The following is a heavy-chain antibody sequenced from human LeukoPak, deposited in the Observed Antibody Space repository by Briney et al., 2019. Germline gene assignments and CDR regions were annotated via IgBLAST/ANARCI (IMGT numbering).Heavy chain of an antibody. D-gene: IGHD3-3*01. V-gene: IGHV1-69*05. CDR2: IIPIFGTA. Sequence: SVKVSCKASGGTFSSYAISWVRQAPGQGLEWMGGIIPIFGTANYAQKFQGRVTITTDESTSTAYMELSSLRSEDTAVYYCARGTYYDFWSGADVFDYWGQGTLVTVSS. J-gene: IGHJ4*02. CDR3: ARGTYYDFWSGADVFDY. CDR1: GGTFSSYA.